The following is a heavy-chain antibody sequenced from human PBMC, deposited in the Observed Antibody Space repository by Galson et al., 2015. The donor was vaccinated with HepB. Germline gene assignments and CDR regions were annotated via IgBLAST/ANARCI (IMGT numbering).Heavy chain of an antibody. D-gene: IGHD3-22*01. V-gene: IGHV3-33*01. CDR1: GFTFNNYG. Sequence: SLRLSCAASGFTFNNYGMHWVRQVPGKGLEWLAVIWDDGTSKYNADSVKGRFTISRDNSKNTLYLQMDSLRAEDTAVYYCAREDLIVPQEDYYNYHGMDVWGQGTTVTVSS. CDR3: AREDLIVPQEDYYNYHGMDV. J-gene: IGHJ6*02. CDR2: IWDDGTSK.